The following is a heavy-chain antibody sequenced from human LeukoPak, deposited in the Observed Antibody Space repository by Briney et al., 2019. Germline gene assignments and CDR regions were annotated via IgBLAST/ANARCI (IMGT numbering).Heavy chain of an antibody. CDR1: GFTFSSYS. V-gene: IGHV3-21*01. CDR3: ARARDIVVVPAADGISH. CDR2: ISSSSSYI. Sequence: GGSLGLSCAASGFTFSSYSMNWVRQAPGKGLEWVSSISSSSSYIYYADSVKGRFTISRDNAKNSLYLQMNSLRAEDTAVYYCARARDIVVVPAADGISHWGQGTLVTVSS. D-gene: IGHD2-2*01. J-gene: IGHJ4*02.